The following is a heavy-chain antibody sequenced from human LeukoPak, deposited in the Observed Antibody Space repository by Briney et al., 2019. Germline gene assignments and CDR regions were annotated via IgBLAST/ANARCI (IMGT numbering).Heavy chain of an antibody. CDR2: IQYDGSDK. J-gene: IGHJ4*02. V-gene: IGHV3-30*02. CDR1: GFTFSGYG. Sequence: GGSLRLSCAASGFTFSGYGMHWVRQAPGKGLEWAAFIQYDGSDKYYADSVKGRFTISRDNSKNTLYLQMNSLRAEDTAVYYCAKDLGNSFDYWGQGTLVTVSS. CDR3: AKDLGNSFDY. D-gene: IGHD4-23*01.